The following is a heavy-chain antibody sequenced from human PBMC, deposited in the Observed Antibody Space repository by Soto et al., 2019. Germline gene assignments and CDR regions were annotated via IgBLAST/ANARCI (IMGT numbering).Heavy chain of an antibody. Sequence: PSETLSLTCTVSGGSISSYYWSWIRQPPGKGLEWIGYIYYSGSTNYNPSLKSRVTISVDTSKNQFSLKLSSVTAADTAVYYCARGGQQWLLDNTLRSYYYYGMDVWGQGTTVTVSS. D-gene: IGHD6-19*01. V-gene: IGHV4-59*01. CDR2: IYYSGST. J-gene: IGHJ6*02. CDR1: GGSISSYY. CDR3: ARGGQQWLLDNTLRSYYYYGMDV.